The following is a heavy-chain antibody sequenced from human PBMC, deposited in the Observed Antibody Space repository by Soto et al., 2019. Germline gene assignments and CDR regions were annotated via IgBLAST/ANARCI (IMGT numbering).Heavy chain of an antibody. CDR3: ARSFGSGYRVPGSGWFDP. CDR2: INHSGST. D-gene: IGHD3-22*01. V-gene: IGHV4-34*01. CDR1: GGSFSGYY. J-gene: IGHJ5*02. Sequence: PSETLSLTCSVYGGSFSGYYWSWIRQPPGKGLEWIGEINHSGSTNYSPSLKSRVTISVDTSKNQFSLKLSSVTAADTAVYYCARSFGSGYRVPGSGWFDPWDQGTLVTVSS.